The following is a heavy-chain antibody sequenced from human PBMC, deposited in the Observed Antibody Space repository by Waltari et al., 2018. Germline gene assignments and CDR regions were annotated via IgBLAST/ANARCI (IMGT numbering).Heavy chain of an antibody. V-gene: IGHV4-38-2*01. CDR2: IYHSGST. J-gene: IGHJ4*02. CDR3: ASYCSGGSCYHYFDY. D-gene: IGHD2-15*01. Sequence: QVQLQESGPGLVKPSANLSITCAVSGYSISSGYYWGWLRQPPGKGLEWIGSIYHSGSTYYNPSLKSRVTISVDTSKNQFSLKLSSVTAADTAVYYCASYCSGGSCYHYFDYWGQGTLVTVSS. CDR1: GYSISSGYY.